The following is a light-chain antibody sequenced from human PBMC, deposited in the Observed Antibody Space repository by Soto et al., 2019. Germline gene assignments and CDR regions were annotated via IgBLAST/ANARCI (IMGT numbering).Light chain of an antibody. CDR1: QSIYTW. CDR2: MAS. Sequence: DIQMTQSPSTLSASVGDRVTITCRANQSIYTWLAWYQHKPGKAPKFLIYMASSLENGVPSRFSGNGSGTEFTLTISSLQPDDFATYVCQQYVKYPVTFGQGTKVEIK. V-gene: IGKV1-5*03. CDR3: QQYVKYPVT. J-gene: IGKJ1*01.